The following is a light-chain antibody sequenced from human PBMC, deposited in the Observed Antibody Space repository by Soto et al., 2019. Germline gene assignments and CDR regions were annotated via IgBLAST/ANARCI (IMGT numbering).Light chain of an antibody. J-gene: IGKJ1*01. Sequence: IEMTQSPSSLSASVGDRVTITCRASQGIRDDLGWYQQKPGKAPKLLIYKASTLKSGVPSRFSGSGSGTEFTLTISSLQPDDFATYYCQHYNSYSEAFGQGTKVDIK. CDR1: QGIRDD. CDR3: QHYNSYSEA. CDR2: KAS. V-gene: IGKV1-5*03.